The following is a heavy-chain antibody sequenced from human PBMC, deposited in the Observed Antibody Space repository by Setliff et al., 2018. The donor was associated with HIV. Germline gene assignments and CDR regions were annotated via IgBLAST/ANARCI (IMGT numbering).Heavy chain of an antibody. J-gene: IGHJ5*02. CDR2: ISPSDSDT. Sequence: GESLKISCKGSGYSFTKYWIAWVRQTPGKGLEWMGIISPSDSDTRHSPSFQGQVTMSADKSVSTAYLQWSSLRAADTAVYYCAREPDYSNYYWFDPWGQGTLVTVSS. CDR3: AREPDYSNYYWFDP. D-gene: IGHD4-4*01. CDR1: GYSFTKYW. V-gene: IGHV5-51*01.